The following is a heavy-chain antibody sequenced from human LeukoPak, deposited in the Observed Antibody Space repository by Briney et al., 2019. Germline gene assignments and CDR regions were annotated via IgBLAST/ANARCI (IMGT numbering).Heavy chain of an antibody. CDR2: IYHSGST. CDR1: GGSISSGGYY. Sequence: PSETLSLTCTVSGGSISSGGYYWSWVRQPPGKGLEWIGYIYHSGSTYYNPSLKSRVTISVDRSKNQFSLKLSFVTAADTAVYYCARSLFGFLEPWGQGTMVTVSS. V-gene: IGHV4-30-2*01. D-gene: IGHD3-3*01. J-gene: IGHJ3*01. CDR3: ARSLFGFLEP.